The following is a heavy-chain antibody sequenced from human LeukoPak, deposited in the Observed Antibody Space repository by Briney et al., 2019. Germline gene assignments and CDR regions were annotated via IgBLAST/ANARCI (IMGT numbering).Heavy chain of an antibody. CDR1: GYTFTSYD. D-gene: IGHD3-10*01. CDR2: MNPNSGNT. CDR3: ARNLPATGDFDC. J-gene: IGHJ4*02. Sequence: GASVKVSCKASGYTFTSYDFNWVRQATGQGLEWMGWMNPNSGNTGYAQKFQGRVTMTRNTSISTAYMELSSLRSEGTAVYYCARNLPATGDFDCWGQGTLVTVSS. V-gene: IGHV1-8*01.